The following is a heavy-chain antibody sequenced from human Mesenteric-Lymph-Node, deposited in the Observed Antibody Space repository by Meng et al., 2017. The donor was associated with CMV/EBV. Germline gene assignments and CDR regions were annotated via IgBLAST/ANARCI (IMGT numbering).Heavy chain of an antibody. V-gene: IGHV3-74*01. CDR1: GFTFSTSW. CDR2: INTDGSIT. J-gene: IGHJ4*02. D-gene: IGHD1-1*01. Sequence: GESLKISCVASGFTFSTSWIHWVRQAPGKGPVWVSIINTDGSITRYVDSVKGRFTISRDNAKTTVFLQMNSLRAEDTAVYYCAKDGVESTTSLGYLDFWGQGTLVTVSS. CDR3: AKDGVESTTSLGYLDF.